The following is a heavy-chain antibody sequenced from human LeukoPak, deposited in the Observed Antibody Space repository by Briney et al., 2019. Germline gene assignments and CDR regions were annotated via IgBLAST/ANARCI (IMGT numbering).Heavy chain of an antibody. CDR3: ASSPNYYDSSGYKRVDNWFDP. V-gene: IGHV4-4*07. D-gene: IGHD3-22*01. Sequence: SETLSLTCTVSGGSISSYYWSWIRHPAGKGLEWIGRIYTSGSTNYNPSLKSRVTMSVDTSKSQFSLKLSSVTAADTAVYYCASSPNYYDSSGYKRVDNWFDPWGQGTLVTVSS. CDR1: GGSISSYY. J-gene: IGHJ5*02. CDR2: IYTSGST.